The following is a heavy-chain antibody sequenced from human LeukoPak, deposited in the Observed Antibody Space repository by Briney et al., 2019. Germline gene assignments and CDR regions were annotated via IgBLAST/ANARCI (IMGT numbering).Heavy chain of an antibody. Sequence: ASVKVSCKASGYTFTSYGISWVRQAPGQGLEWMGWISAHNGNTNYAQKLQGRVTTTTDTSTSTAYMELRSLRSDDTAVYYCARDPGYSSGWYTWGYYYGMDVWGQGTTVTVSS. D-gene: IGHD6-19*01. J-gene: IGHJ6*02. CDR1: GYTFTSYG. CDR2: ISAHNGNT. V-gene: IGHV1-18*01. CDR3: ARDPGYSSGWYTWGYYYGMDV.